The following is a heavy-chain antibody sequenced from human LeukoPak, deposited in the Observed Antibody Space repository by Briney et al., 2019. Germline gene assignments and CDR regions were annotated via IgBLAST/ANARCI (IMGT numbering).Heavy chain of an antibody. CDR1: GGFISSHY. V-gene: IGHV4-59*08. CDR2: IYYSGST. J-gene: IGHJ5*02. CDR3: ARVSGSYWNPANWFDP. D-gene: IGHD1-26*01. Sequence: KSSETLSLTCTVSGGFISSHYWSWIRQPPGKGLEWIGNIYYSGSTNYNPSLKSRVTISVDTSKNQFSLKLSSVTAADTAVYYCARVSGSYWNPANWFDPWGQGTLVTVSS.